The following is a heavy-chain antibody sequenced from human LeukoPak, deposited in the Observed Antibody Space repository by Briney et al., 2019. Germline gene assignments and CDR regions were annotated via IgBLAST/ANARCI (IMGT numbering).Heavy chain of an antibody. V-gene: IGHV3-7*03. D-gene: IGHD2-2*01. Sequence: RTGWSLRLSCAVSGFTVSSNYMSWVRQAPGKGLERVANIKQDGSEKYYVDSVKGRFTISRDNAKNSLYLQMNSLRDEDTAVYYCARYCSSTSCYLWYYDYGMVVWGQGTTVTVSS. CDR2: IKQDGSEK. CDR1: GFTVSSNY. J-gene: IGHJ6*02. CDR3: ARYCSSTSCYLWYYDYGMVV.